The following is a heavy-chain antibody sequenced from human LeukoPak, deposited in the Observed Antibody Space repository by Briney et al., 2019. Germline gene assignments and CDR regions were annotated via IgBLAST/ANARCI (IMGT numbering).Heavy chain of an antibody. V-gene: IGHV3-48*03. Sequence: GGSLRLSCAASGFTFSSYEMNWVRQAPGKGLEWVSYISSSGSTIYYADSAKGRFTISRDNAKNSLYLQMNSLRAEDTAVYYCASTVEMATITEDYWGQGTLVTVSS. CDR3: ASTVEMATITEDY. J-gene: IGHJ4*02. D-gene: IGHD5-24*01. CDR1: GFTFSSYE. CDR2: ISSSGSTI.